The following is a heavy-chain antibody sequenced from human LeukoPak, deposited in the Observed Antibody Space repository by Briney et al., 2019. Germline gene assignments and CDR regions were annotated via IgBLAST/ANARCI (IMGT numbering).Heavy chain of an antibody. CDR3: ARGFACSSTTCSGNDY. CDR2: ISSSGKTI. D-gene: IGHD2-2*01. CDR1: GFTFSDYY. Sequence: PGGSLRLSCAASGFTFSDYYMIWIRQAPGKGLEWVAYISSSGKTIFYTDSVKDRFIISRDNAKNSLDLQMNSLRAEDTALYYCARGFACSSTTCSGNDYWGQGTLVTVSS. J-gene: IGHJ4*02. V-gene: IGHV3-11*01.